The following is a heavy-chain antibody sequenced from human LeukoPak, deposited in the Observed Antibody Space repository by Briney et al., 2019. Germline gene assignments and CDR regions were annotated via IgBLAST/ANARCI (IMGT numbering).Heavy chain of an antibody. J-gene: IGHJ5*02. V-gene: IGHV4-59*01. D-gene: IGHD1-26*01. CDR2: MFYSGST. Sequence: SETLSLTCTVSGGSISSYYWNWIRQPPGKGLEWIGYMFYSGSTSYNPSLKSRVTISLDTSKNQFSLKVTSVTAADTAMYYCARSQTGYTGSYGLFDPWGQGTLVAVSS. CDR1: GGSISSYY. CDR3: ARSQTGYTGSYGLFDP.